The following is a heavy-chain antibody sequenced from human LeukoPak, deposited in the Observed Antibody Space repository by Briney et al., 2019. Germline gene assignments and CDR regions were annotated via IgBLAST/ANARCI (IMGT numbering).Heavy chain of an antibody. CDR2: IYPGDSDT. D-gene: IGHD2-2*01. CDR3: ARHDCSTSCYGDY. Sequence: GESLKISCKGSGYSFTSYWIGWVRQMPGKGLAWMGIIYPGDSDTRYSPSFQGQVTISADKSISTAYLQWSSLKASDTCMYSWARHDCSTSCYGDYWGQGTLVTVSS. CDR1: GYSFTSYW. J-gene: IGHJ4*02. V-gene: IGHV5-51*01.